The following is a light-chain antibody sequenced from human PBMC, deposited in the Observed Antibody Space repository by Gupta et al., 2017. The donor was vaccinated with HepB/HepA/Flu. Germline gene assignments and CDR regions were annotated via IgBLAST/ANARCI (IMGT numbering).Light chain of an antibody. CDR3: QQLCT. Sequence: DIQLTQSPSFLSASVGDRVTITCRASQGISSYLAWYQQKPGKAPKLLIYAASTLQSGVPSRFSGSGSGTEFTLTISSLQPEDFATYYCQQLCTFGPGTKVDIK. CDR1: QGISSY. J-gene: IGKJ3*01. CDR2: AAS. V-gene: IGKV1-9*01.